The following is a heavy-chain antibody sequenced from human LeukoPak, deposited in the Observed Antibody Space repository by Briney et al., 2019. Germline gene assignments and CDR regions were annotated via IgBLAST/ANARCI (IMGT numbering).Heavy chain of an antibody. D-gene: IGHD3-22*01. CDR3: ARDLRYYDSFGYGDTFDI. CDR2: ISAYNGNT. CDR1: GYTFTSYG. J-gene: IGHJ3*02. V-gene: IGHV1-18*01. Sequence: ASVKVSCKASGYTFTSYGISWVRQAPGQGLEWMGWISAYNGNTNYAQKLQGRVTMTTDTSTSTAYMELRSLRSDDTAVYYCARDLRYYDSFGYGDTFDIWGQGTMVTVSS.